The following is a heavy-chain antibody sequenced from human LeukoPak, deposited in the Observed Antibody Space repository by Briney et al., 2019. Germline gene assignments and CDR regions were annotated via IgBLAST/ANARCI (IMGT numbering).Heavy chain of an antibody. Sequence: ASVKVSCKASGYTFTSYGISWVRQAPRHGLEWMGWISAYNGNTNYAQKLQGRVTMTTDTSTSTAYMELRSLRSDDTAVYYCARDIGYSSSSAVGYWGQGTLVTVSS. CDR1: GYTFTSYG. CDR3: ARDIGYSSSSAVGY. CDR2: ISAYNGNT. J-gene: IGHJ4*02. V-gene: IGHV1-18*01. D-gene: IGHD6-6*01.